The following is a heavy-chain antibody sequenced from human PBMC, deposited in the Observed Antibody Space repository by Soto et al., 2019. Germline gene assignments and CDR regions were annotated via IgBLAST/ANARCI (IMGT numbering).Heavy chain of an antibody. CDR3: ARGASDFWGGYPEIHFFDS. CDR2: ISHDEGNK. J-gene: IGHJ4*02. Sequence: SGGSLRLSCAASEFTFSTYPMHWVRQAPGKGLEWVAVISHDEGNKYYGDSRKGRFTISRDNSKNTLYLQMNSLRGDDTAVYYCARGASDFWGGYPEIHFFDSWGQGTLVTLSS. V-gene: IGHV3-30-3*01. D-gene: IGHD3-3*01. CDR1: EFTFSTYP.